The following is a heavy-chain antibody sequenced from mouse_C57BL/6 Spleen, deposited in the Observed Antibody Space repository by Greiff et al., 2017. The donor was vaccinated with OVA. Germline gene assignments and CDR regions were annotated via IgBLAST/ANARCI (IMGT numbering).Heavy chain of an antibody. CDR3: ASGYGSSYGYYAMDY. Sequence: QVQLQQPGAELVRPGTSVKLSCKASGYTFTSYWMHWVKQRPGQGLEWIGVIDPSDSYTNYNQKFKGKATLTVDTSSSTAYMQLSSLTSEDSAVYYCASGYGSSYGYYAMDYWGQGTSVTVSS. CDR1: GYTFTSYW. J-gene: IGHJ4*01. CDR2: IDPSDSYT. V-gene: IGHV1-59*01. D-gene: IGHD1-1*01.